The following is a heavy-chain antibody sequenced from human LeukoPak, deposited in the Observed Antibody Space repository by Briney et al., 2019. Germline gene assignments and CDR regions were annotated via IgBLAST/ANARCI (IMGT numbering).Heavy chain of an antibody. CDR2: ISGSGSST. CDR3: AKVRYFDWLSPFNWFDP. J-gene: IGHJ5*02. D-gene: IGHD3-9*01. CDR1: GFAFSSYA. Sequence: GGSLRLSCAASGFAFSSYAMSWVRQAPGKGLEWVSGISGSGSSTDYADSVKGRFTISRDNSKNTLYLQMNGLRAEDTAVYYCAKVRYFDWLSPFNWFDPWGQGTLVTVSS. V-gene: IGHV3-23*01.